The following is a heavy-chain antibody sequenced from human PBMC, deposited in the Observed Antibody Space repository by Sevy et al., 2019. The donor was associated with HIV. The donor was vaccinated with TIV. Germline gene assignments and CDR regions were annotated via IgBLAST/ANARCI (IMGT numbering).Heavy chain of an antibody. J-gene: IGHJ6*01. V-gene: IGHV3-53*01. CDR2: IYSGGST. CDR1: GFTVSSNY. D-gene: IGHD1-26*01. CDR3: ARDSPAGRYKGYYYGMDV. Sequence: GGSLRLSCVASGFTVSSNYMSWVRQAPGKGLEWVSVIYSGGSTNYADSVKGRFTISRDKSKNTVYLQMSSLRAEDTAVYYCARDSPAGRYKGYYYGMDVWGQGTTVTVSS.